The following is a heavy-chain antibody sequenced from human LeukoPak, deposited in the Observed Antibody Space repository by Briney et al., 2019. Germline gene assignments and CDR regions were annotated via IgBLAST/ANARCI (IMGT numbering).Heavy chain of an antibody. CDR1: GYTFTGYY. J-gene: IGHJ5*02. V-gene: IGHV1-2*02. CDR3: ARGGVVPAAIPMDWFDP. D-gene: IGHD2-2*01. CDR2: INPISGGT. Sequence: GASVKVSCKASGYTFTGYYMHWVRQAPGRGLEWMGWINPISGGTNYAQKFQGRVTMTRDTSISTAYMELSRLRSDDTAVYYCARGGVVPAAIPMDWFDPWGQGTLVTVSS.